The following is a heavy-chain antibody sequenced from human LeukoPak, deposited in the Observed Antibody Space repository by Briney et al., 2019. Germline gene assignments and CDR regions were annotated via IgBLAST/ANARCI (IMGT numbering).Heavy chain of an antibody. J-gene: IGHJ4*02. Sequence: ASVKVSCKVSGYTLTELSMHWVRQAPGKGLEWMGGFDPEDGETIYAQKFQGRVTMSEDTSTDTAYMELSSLRSEDTAVYYCATDRRITMVRGVFDYWGQGTLVTVSS. V-gene: IGHV1-24*01. CDR1: GYTLTELS. D-gene: IGHD3-10*01. CDR3: ATDRRITMVRGVFDY. CDR2: FDPEDGET.